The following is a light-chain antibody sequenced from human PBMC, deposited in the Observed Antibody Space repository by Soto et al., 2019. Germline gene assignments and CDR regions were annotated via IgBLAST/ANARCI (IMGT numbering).Light chain of an antibody. Sequence: QSALTQPASVSGSPGQSITISCTGTSSDVGGYNYVTWYQQHPGKAPKLMIYEVSNRPSGVSNRFSGSKSGNTASLTISGLQAEDAADYYCSSYTSISTRYVFGTGTKLTVL. V-gene: IGLV2-14*01. CDR2: EVS. CDR1: SSDVGGYNY. J-gene: IGLJ1*01. CDR3: SSYTSISTRYV.